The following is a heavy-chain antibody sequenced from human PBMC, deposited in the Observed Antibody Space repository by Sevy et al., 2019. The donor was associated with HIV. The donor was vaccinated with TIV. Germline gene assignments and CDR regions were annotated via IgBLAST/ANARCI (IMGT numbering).Heavy chain of an antibody. D-gene: IGHD2-8*01. CDR2: IGYDGNNK. CDR3: ARDPRMYGDYLLAYFDY. J-gene: IGHJ4*02. Sequence: GGSLRLSCAGSGFTPSTYGMYWVRQAPGKGLEWVAVIGYDGNNKYYADSVKGRFTISRDNSKNTLFLQMDSLRAEDTAVYYCARDPRMYGDYLLAYFDYWGQGALVTVSS. CDR1: GFTPSTYG. V-gene: IGHV3-33*01.